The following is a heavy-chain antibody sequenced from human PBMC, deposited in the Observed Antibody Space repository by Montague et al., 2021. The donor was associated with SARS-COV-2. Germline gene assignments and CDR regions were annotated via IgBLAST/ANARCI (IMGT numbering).Heavy chain of an antibody. CDR2: IYHSGTT. Sequence: SETLSLTCTVSGDSITNNYYWGWIRQPPGKGLEWIGAIYHSGTTYYNPSLKSRVTISVDTSNNQFSLKLTSVTAADTAVYFCVRADRRDSDTPHLYYYKGMDLWGQGTLVTVSS. CDR1: GDSITNNYY. J-gene: IGHJ6*02. V-gene: IGHV4-38-2*02. CDR3: VRADRRDSDTPHLYYYKGMDL. D-gene: IGHD2-15*01.